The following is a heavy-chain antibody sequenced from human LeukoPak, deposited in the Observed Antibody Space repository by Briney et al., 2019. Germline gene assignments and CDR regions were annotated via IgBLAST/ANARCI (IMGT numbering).Heavy chain of an antibody. CDR1: LFTSSSYC. CDR3: AINMVTQGEYLQH. V-gene: IGHV3-30*02. D-gene: IGHD2-21*02. CDR2: IRYDGSSK. J-gene: IGHJ1*01. Sequence: GGSLRLSCAASLFTSSSYCMHWVRQAPGKWLECVAFIRYDGSSKYYADSVKGRFTITRDNSKNTLYLQMNSLRAEDTGVYYCAINMVTQGEYLQHWGQGTLVPVSS.